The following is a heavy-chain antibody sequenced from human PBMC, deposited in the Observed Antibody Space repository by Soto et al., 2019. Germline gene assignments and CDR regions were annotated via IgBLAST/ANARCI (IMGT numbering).Heavy chain of an antibody. V-gene: IGHV3-21*01. J-gene: IGHJ4*02. CDR3: ARGITMVRGVMGSNDY. Sequence: ESGGGLVKPGGSLRLSCAASGFTFSSYSMNWVRQAPGKGLEWVSSISSSSSYIYYADSVKGRFTISRDNAKNSLYLQMNSLRAEDTAVYYCARGITMVRGVMGSNDYWGQGTLVTVSS. CDR2: ISSSSSYI. CDR1: GFTFSSYS. D-gene: IGHD3-10*01.